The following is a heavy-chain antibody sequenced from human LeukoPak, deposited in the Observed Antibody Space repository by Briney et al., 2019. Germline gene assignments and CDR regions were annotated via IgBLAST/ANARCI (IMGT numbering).Heavy chain of an antibody. Sequence: NPGRSLRLSCTTSGFSFSDYGMHWVRQAPGKGLEWLASVWYEERTKYYVDSVKGRFTISRDNSKNSIYLQMKSLGVDDTAIYYCVKEGIYLKSSLEEWGQGTLVTVSS. CDR2: VWYEERTK. CDR1: GFSFSDYG. D-gene: IGHD5-12*01. CDR3: VKEGIYLKSSLEE. V-gene: IGHV3-33*06. J-gene: IGHJ4*02.